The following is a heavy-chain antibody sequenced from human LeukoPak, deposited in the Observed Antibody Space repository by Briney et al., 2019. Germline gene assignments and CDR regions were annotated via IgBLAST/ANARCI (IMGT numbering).Heavy chain of an antibody. V-gene: IGHV1-18*01. J-gene: IGHJ5*02. D-gene: IGHD2-2*01. Sequence: GASVKVSCKASGYTFNTYGITWVRQAPGQGLEWMEWISAYNANTNYAQKLQGRVTMTTDTSTSTAYMELRSLTSDDTAVYYCARAPVAQNWFDPWGQGTLVTVSS. CDR3: ARAPVAQNWFDP. CDR1: GYTFNTYG. CDR2: ISAYNANT.